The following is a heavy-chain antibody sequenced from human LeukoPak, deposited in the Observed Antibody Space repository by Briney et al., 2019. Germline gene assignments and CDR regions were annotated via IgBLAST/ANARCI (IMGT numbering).Heavy chain of an antibody. CDR3: ARARLGYCTNGVCYGLDY. V-gene: IGHV4-31*03. Sequence: EPSQTLSLTCTVSGGSISSGGYYWSWIRQHPGKGLEWIGYIYYSGSTYYNPPLKSRVTISVDTSKNQFSLKLSSVTAADTAVYYCARARLGYCTNGVCYGLDYWGQGTLVTVSS. CDR2: IYYSGST. J-gene: IGHJ4*02. CDR1: GGSISSGGYY. D-gene: IGHD2-8*01.